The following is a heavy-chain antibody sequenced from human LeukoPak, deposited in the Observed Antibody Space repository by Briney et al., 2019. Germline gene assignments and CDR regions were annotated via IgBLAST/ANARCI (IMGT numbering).Heavy chain of an antibody. CDR1: GGSISSGSYY. J-gene: IGHJ1*01. CDR2: IYASGST. Sequence: PSQTLSLTCTVSGGSISSGSYYWSWIRQPPGKGLEWIGRIYASGSTNYNPSLKSRVTISVDTSKNQFSLKLSSVTTADTAVYYCARDNARGGSFSDYLRYFQHWGQGTQGTVSS. CDR3: ARDNARGGSFSDYLRYFQH. V-gene: IGHV4-61*02. D-gene: IGHD5/OR15-5a*01.